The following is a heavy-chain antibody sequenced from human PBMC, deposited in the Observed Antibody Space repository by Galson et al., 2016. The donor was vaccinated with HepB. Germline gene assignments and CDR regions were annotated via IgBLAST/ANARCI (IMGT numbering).Heavy chain of an antibody. J-gene: IGHJ4*02. D-gene: IGHD5-18*01. V-gene: IGHV3-21*01. CDR2: ISSSSGYL. Sequence: SLRLSCAASGFTFSSYSMNWVRQAPGKGLEWVASISSSSGYLYYADSVKGRFTISRDNAKNSLYLQMNSLRAEDTAVYYCASGYSYGYFYYWGQGTLVTVSS. CDR1: GFTFSSYS. CDR3: ASGYSYGYFYY.